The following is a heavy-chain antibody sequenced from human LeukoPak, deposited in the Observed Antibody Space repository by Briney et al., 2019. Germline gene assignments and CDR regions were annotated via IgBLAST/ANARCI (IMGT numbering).Heavy chain of an antibody. Sequence: GGSLRLSCAASGFTFSSYWMHWVRQAPGKGLVWVSRINSDGSSTSYADSVKGRFTISRDNSKNTLYLQMNSLRAEDTAVYYCAKVASSNYYDSSGYSDYWGQGTLVTVSS. CDR3: AKVASSNYYDSSGYSDY. V-gene: IGHV3-74*01. J-gene: IGHJ4*02. CDR2: INSDGSST. CDR1: GFTFSSYW. D-gene: IGHD3-22*01.